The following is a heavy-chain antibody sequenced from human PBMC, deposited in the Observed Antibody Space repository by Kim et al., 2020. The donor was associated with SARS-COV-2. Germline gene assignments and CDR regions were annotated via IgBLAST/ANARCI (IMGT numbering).Heavy chain of an antibody. V-gene: IGHV3-23*01. Sequence: AVSVKSRFPVSRDNSKSTLYLQLASLRAEDTALYYCAKDLTGAVARAFDIWGQGTMVTVSS. J-gene: IGHJ3*02. D-gene: IGHD6-19*01. CDR3: AKDLTGAVARAFDI.